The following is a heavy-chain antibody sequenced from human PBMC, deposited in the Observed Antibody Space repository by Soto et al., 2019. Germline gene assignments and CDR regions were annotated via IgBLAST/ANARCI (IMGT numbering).Heavy chain of an antibody. J-gene: IGHJ6*02. CDR3: ASGYSSSSRDYYYYGMDV. V-gene: IGHV5-51*01. Sequence: GESLKISCKGSGYGFTSYWIGWVRQMPGKGLEWMGIIYPGDSDTRYSPSFQGQVTISADKSISTAYLQWSSLKASDTAMYYCASGYSSSSRDYYYYGMDVWGQGTTVTVAS. CDR1: GYGFTSYW. D-gene: IGHD6-6*01. CDR2: IYPGDSDT.